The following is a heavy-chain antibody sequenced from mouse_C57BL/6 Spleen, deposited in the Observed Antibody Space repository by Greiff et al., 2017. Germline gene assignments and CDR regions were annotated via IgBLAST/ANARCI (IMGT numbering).Heavy chain of an antibody. V-gene: IGHV2-2*01. CDR1: GFSLTSYG. CDR2: IWSGGST. D-gene: IGHD2-2*01. J-gene: IGHJ3*01. Sequence: QVQLKESGPGLVQPSQSLSITCTVSGFSLTSYGVHWVRQSPGKGLEWLGVIWSGGSTDYNAAFISRLSISKDNSKSQVFFKMNSLQADDTAIDYCARDGYDRKAWFAYWGQGTLVTVAA. CDR3: ARDGYDRKAWFAY.